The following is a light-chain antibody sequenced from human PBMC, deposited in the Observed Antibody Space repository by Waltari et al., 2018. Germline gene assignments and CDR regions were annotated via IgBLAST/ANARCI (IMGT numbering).Light chain of an antibody. V-gene: IGKV2-30*01. CDR2: KVS. Sequence: EALLTQPPLSLPAIPGRPASTSCRASQSIVVSDGNTHLNWFHQRPGQPPRRLIYKVSNRDSGVPDRFRGSGTGTHFTLNISRVESEDIGVYYCMQGKQWPWTFGQGTKVEIK. J-gene: IGKJ1*01. CDR3: MQGKQWPWT. CDR1: QSIVVSDGNTH.